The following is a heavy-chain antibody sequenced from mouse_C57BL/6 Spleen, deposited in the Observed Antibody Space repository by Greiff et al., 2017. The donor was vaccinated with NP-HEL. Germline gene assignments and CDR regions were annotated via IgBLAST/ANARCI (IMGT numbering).Heavy chain of an antibody. D-gene: IGHD1-1*02. CDR3: ARRYGPYAMDY. V-gene: IGHV1-80*01. CDR1: GYAFSSYW. CDR2: IYPGDGDT. Sequence: VKLQESGAELVKPGASVKISCKASGYAFSSYWMNWVKQRPGKGLEWIGQIYPGDGDTNYNGKFKGKATLTADKSSSTAYMQLSSLTSEDSAVYFCARRYGPYAMDYWGQGTSVTVSS. J-gene: IGHJ4*01.